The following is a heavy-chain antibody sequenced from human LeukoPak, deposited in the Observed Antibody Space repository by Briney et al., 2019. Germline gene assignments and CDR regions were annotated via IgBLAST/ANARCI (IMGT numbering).Heavy chain of an antibody. D-gene: IGHD2-21*02. CDR1: GFTFNNYE. CDR3: ARGDPSYYNNYGMDV. V-gene: IGHV3-48*03. Sequence: GGSLRLSCAASGFTFNNYEMNWVRQAPGKGLEWVSYISRRGESIYYADSVKGRFTISRDNAKNSLYLQMNSLRAEDTALYYCARGDPSYYNNYGMDVWGQGTTVTVSS. CDR2: ISRRGESI. J-gene: IGHJ6*02.